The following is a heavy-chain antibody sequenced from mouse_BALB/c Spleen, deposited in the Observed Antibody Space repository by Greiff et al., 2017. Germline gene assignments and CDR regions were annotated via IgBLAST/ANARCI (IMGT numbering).Heavy chain of an antibody. Sequence: VQLQQSGAELVKPGASVKFSCTASGFNIKDTYMHWVKQRPEQGLEWIGRIDPANGNTKYDPKFQGKATITADTSSNTAYLQLSSLTSEDTAVYYCARTEYFDVWGAGTTVTVSS. J-gene: IGHJ1*01. CDR3: ARTEYFDV. CDR2: IDPANGNT. V-gene: IGHV14-3*02. CDR1: GFNIKDTY.